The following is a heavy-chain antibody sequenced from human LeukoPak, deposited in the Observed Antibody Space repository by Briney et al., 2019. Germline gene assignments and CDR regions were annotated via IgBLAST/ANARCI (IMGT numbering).Heavy chain of an antibody. CDR1: GFTFSSYS. D-gene: IGHD6-13*01. Sequence: GGSLRLSCAASGFTFSSYSMNWVRQAPGKGLEWVSSISGSSSYIYYADSVKGRFTISRDNAKNSLYLQMNSLRAEDTAVYYCARELYSSSCVDYWGQGTLVTVSS. CDR3: ARELYSSSCVDY. J-gene: IGHJ4*02. V-gene: IGHV3-21*01. CDR2: ISGSSSYI.